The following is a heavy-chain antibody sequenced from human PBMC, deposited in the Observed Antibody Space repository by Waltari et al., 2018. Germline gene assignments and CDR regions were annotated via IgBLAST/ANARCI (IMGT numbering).Heavy chain of an antibody. Sequence: EVQLLESGGGLVQPGGSLRLSCAASGFTFSSYAMSWVRQAPGKGLEWVSAISGRCGSAYYADSVKGRCTSAGDNSKNTLYLQMNSLRAEDTAVYYCANPERGSSWGYFDYGGQGTLVTVSS. J-gene: IGHJ4*02. CDR2: ISGRCGSA. D-gene: IGHD6-13*01. CDR1: GFTFSSYA. CDR3: ANPERGSSWGYFDY. V-gene: IGHV3-23*01.